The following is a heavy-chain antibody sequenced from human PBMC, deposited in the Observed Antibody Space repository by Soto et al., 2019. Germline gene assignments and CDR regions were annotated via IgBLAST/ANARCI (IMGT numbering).Heavy chain of an antibody. J-gene: IGHJ6*02. D-gene: IGHD3-22*01. CDR2: IYPGDSDT. CDR3: ARRPYYEVSSRQRAYGKDL. Sequence: ESLNISCTGSGYSFTSYWIGWVRQMPGKGLEWMGIIYPGDSDTRYSPSFQGQVTISADKSISTAYLQWSSLKASDTAMYDGARRPYYEVSSRQRAYGKDLRGRRSTDTLSS. V-gene: IGHV5-51*01. CDR1: GYSFTSYW.